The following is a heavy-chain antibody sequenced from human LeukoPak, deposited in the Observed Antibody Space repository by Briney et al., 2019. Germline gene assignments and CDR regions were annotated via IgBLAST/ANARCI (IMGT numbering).Heavy chain of an antibody. D-gene: IGHD2-2*02. CDR2: ISAYNGNT. CDR1: GYTFTSYG. V-gene: IGHV1-18*01. Sequence: ASVKVSCKASGYTFTSYGISWVRQAPGQGLEWMGWISAYNGNTNYAQKLQGRVTMTTDTSTSTAYMELRSLRSDDTAVYYCARDGWCSSTSCCTDYFDYWGQGTLVTVSS. CDR3: ARDGWCSSTSCCTDYFDY. J-gene: IGHJ4*02.